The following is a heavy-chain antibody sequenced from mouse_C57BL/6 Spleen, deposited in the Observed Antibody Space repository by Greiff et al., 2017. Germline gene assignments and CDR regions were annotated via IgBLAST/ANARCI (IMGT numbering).Heavy chain of an antibody. D-gene: IGHD1-1*01. Sequence: QVQLKESGPGILQSSQTLSLTCSFSGFSLSTSGMGVSWIRQPSGKGLEWLAHIYWDDDKRYNPSLKSRLTISKDTSRNPVFLKITSVDTADTATYYCARRYYGSSYESYFDYWGQGTTLTVSS. CDR1: GFSLSTSGMG. J-gene: IGHJ2*01. CDR3: ARRYYGSSYESYFDY. V-gene: IGHV8-12*01. CDR2: IYWDDDK.